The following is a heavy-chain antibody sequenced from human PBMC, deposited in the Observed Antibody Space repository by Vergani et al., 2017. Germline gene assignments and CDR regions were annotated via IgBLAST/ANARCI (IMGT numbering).Heavy chain of an antibody. CDR3: ARVMLGYFDYPFFQH. Sequence: QVQLVQSGAEVKKPGSSVKVSCKASGGTFSSYAISWVRQAPGQGLEWMGGIIPIFGTANYAQKFQGRVTITADESTSTAYMELSSLRSDATAVYYCARVMLGYFDYPFFQHWGQGTLVTVSS. V-gene: IGHV1-69*01. J-gene: IGHJ1*01. D-gene: IGHD3-9*01. CDR2: IIPIFGTA. CDR1: GGTFSSYA.